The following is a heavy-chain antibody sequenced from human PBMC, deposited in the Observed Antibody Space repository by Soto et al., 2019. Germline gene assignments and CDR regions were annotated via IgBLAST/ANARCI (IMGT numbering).Heavy chain of an antibody. CDR2: STPFNGNT. D-gene: IGHD3-16*01. CDR3: ATLIPVGDLDALDL. J-gene: IGHJ3*01. Sequence: QMQPVQSGAEVKRTVSSVKVSCKASGYTLTYHYLHWVRQAPGQALEWMGWSTPFNGNTNDARELQDIVNITGDRSMTTAYMELSSLRSEDTAMYYCATLIPVGDLDALDLWGQGTMVTVSS. V-gene: IGHV1-45*02. CDR1: GYTLTYHY.